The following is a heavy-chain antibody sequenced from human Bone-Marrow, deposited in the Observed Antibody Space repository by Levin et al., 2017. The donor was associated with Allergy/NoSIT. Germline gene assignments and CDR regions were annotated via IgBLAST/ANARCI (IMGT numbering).Heavy chain of an antibody. V-gene: IGHV2-5*02. Sequence: SGPTLVKPTQTLTLTCTFSGFSLSTSGVGVSWIRQPPGKALEWLALIYWDDDLRYSPSLKRRLTITKDTSRNQVVLTMTNMDAEDTATYFCAHSQSLRPGLPGYNYGTLDFWGQGSLVVVSS. CDR3: AHSQSLRPGLPGYNYGTLDF. CDR2: IYWDDDL. J-gene: IGHJ4*02. CDR1: GFSLSTSGVG. D-gene: IGHD5-18*01.